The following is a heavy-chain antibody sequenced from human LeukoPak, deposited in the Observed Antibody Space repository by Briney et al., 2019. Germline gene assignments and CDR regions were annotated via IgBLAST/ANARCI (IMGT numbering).Heavy chain of an antibody. CDR3: ARGLSSRWYVEYFQH. Sequence: SETLSLTCTVSGVSSSSSGHYWSWIRQPPGKGLEWIGYIYHSGSTYYNPSLKSRVTISVDRSKNQFSLKLSSVTAADTAVYYCARGLSSRWYVEYFQHWGQGTLVTVSS. CDR2: IYHSGST. CDR1: GVSSSSSGHY. V-gene: IGHV4-30-2*01. D-gene: IGHD6-13*01. J-gene: IGHJ1*01.